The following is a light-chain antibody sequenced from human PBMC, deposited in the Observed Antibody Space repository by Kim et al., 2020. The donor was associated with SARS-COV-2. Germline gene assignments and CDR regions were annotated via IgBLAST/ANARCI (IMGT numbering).Light chain of an antibody. J-gene: IGKJ1*01. V-gene: IGKV3-20*01. CDR2: QTS. CDR1: QSVISNY. CDR3: QQYGNSPPT. Sequence: PPGGTATLSCRASQSVISNYLAWYPQKPGQAPRLLMYQTSTRATGIPDRFSGSGSGTDFTLTISSLEPEDFAVYCCQQYGNSPPTFGQGTKVDIK.